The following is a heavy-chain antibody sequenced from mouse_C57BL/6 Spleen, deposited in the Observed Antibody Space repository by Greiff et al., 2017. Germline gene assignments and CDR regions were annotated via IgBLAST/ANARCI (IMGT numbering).Heavy chain of an antibody. J-gene: IGHJ1*03. D-gene: IGHD1-1*01. V-gene: IGHV1-39*01. CDR2: SNPNYGTT. CDR1: GYSFTDYN. Sequence: LVKPGASVKISCKASGYSFTDYNMNWVKQSNGKSLEWIGVSNPNYGTTSYNQKFKGKATLTVDQSSSTAYMQLNSLTSEDSAVYYCASPYYYGSDGYFDVWGTGTTVTVSS. CDR3: ASPYYYGSDGYFDV.